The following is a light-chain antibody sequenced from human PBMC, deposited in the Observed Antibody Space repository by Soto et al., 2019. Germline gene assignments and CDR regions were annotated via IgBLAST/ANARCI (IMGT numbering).Light chain of an antibody. Sequence: DIQMTQSPSSLSASVGDRVTITCRASQGISNYLAWYQQNPGKVPKLLIYAASTLQSGIPSRFSGSGSWTDLTLTIGTLQTEDVATCYCPKYNSAPYNISQGTKLVIK. CDR1: QGISNY. CDR3: PKYNSAPYN. J-gene: IGKJ2*01. V-gene: IGKV1-27*01. CDR2: AAS.